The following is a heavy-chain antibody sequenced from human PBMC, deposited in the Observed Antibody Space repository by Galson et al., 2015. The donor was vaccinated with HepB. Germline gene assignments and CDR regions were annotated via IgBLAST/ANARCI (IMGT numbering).Heavy chain of an antibody. CDR2: INPNSGGT. D-gene: IGHD5-24*01. V-gene: IGHV1-2*06. J-gene: IGHJ4*02. CDR1: GYTFTGYY. CDR3: AVGEMATNDYYYFDY. Sequence: SVKVSCKASGYTFTGYYMHWVRQAPGQGLEWMGRINPNSGGTNYAQKFQGRVTMTRDTSISTAYMELSRLRSDDTAVYYCAVGEMATNDYYYFDYWGQGTLVTVSS.